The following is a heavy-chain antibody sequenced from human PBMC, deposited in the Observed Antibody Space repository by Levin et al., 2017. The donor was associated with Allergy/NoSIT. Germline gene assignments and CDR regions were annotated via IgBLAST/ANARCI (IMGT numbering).Heavy chain of an antibody. CDR1: GFTFSSYG. CDR2: IWYDGSNK. D-gene: IGHD5-24*01. J-gene: IGHJ3*02. Sequence: GGSLRLSCAASGFTFSSYGMHWVRQAPGKGLEWVAVIWYDGSNKYYADSVKGRFTISRDNSKNTLYLQMNSLRAEDTAVYYCARDAQDGYNRNAFDIWGQGTMVTVSS. CDR3: ARDAQDGYNRNAFDI. V-gene: IGHV3-33*01.